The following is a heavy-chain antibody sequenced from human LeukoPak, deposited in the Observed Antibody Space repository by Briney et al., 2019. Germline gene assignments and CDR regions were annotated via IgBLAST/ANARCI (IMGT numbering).Heavy chain of an antibody. V-gene: IGHV1-18*01. CDR2: ISGNNDNT. Sequence: ASVKVSCKASGYTFINYDYNWVRQAPGQGLEWMGWISGNNDNTNYAQKLQGRVIMTKDTSTSTAYMELRSLRSDDTAVYYCARGDSSSLFDYWGQGTLVTASS. CDR3: ARGDSSSLFDY. D-gene: IGHD6-19*01. J-gene: IGHJ4*02. CDR1: GYTFINYD.